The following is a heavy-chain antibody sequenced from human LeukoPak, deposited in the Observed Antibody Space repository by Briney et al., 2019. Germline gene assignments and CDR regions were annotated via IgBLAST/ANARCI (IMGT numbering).Heavy chain of an antibody. D-gene: IGHD3-16*02. Sequence: PSETLSLTCTVSGGSISSSNYYWGWIRQPPGKGLEWIGSMYYSGNTDYNPSLKSRVTISVDTSKNQFSLKVNSVTAADTAVYHCARTLGWASSRYPFDGWGQGTLVTVSS. CDR2: MYYSGNT. CDR3: ARTLGWASSRYPFDG. J-gene: IGHJ4*02. CDR1: GGSISSSNYY. V-gene: IGHV4-39*01.